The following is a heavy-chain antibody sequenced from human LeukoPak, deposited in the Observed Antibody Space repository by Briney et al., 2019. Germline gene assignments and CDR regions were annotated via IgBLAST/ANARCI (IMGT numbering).Heavy chain of an antibody. CDR2: IKVDGSEK. J-gene: IGHJ4*02. CDR1: GFTFRTYW. D-gene: IGHD3-16*01. Sequence: GGSLRLSCAASGFTFRTYWMTWVRQAPGKGLEWVANIKVDGSEKNYVDSVKGRFTISRDNAKNSLYLQMNSLRAEDTAVYYCAKDTPLCYFDYWGQGTLVTVSS. V-gene: IGHV3-7*04. CDR3: AKDTPLCYFDY.